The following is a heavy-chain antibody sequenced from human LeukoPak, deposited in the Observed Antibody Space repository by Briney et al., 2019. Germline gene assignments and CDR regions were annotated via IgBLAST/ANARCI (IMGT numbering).Heavy chain of an antibody. CDR3: ARGSPPRRNYDSSGYYSYYFDY. D-gene: IGHD3-22*01. V-gene: IGHV1-18*01. CDR1: GYTFTSHG. CDR2: ISVYNGNT. Sequence: ASVKVSFKPSGYTFTSHGITWVRQAPGQGLEWVGWISVYNGNTKYAQKFQGRVTMTTDASTSTVYMELRSLRSDDTAVYYCARGSPPRRNYDSSGYYSYYFDYWGQGTLVTVSS. J-gene: IGHJ4*02.